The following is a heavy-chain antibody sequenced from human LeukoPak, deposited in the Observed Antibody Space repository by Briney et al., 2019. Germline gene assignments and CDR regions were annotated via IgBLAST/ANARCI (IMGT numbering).Heavy chain of an antibody. J-gene: IGHJ4*02. D-gene: IGHD1-26*01. CDR3: ARSRGSSGSYPFDY. CDR1: GFTFSSYS. V-gene: IGHV3-48*01. CDR2: ISSSSSTI. Sequence: GGSLRLSCAASGFTFSSYSMNWVRQAPGKGLEWVSYISSSSSTIYYAGSVKGRFTISRDNAKNSLFLQMNSLRAEDTAVYYCARSRGSSGSYPFDYWGRGTLVTVSS.